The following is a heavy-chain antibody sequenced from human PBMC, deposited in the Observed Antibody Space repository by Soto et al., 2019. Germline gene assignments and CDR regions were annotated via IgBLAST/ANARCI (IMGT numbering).Heavy chain of an antibody. CDR3: AHTSLKNGRAFDY. V-gene: IGHV2-5*02. CDR2: IYWDGDQ. J-gene: IGHJ4*02. D-gene: IGHD2-2*01. CDR1: GISLSTKEVG. Sequence: QITLKESGPTLVKPTQTLTLTCTFSGISLSTKEVGVGWIRQPPGKGLEWLALIYWDGDQRYRPSLRTRVTITKDTSKNQVFLTMANMDPVDTATYFCAHTSLKNGRAFDYWGQGTLVTVSS.